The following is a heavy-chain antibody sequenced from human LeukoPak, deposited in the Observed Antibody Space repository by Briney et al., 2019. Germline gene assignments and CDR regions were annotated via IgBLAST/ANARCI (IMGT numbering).Heavy chain of an antibody. CDR1: GYSISSGYY. CDR3: ARDQAVAGYYYYYYMDV. Sequence: SETLSLTCTVSGYSISSGYYWGWIRQPPGKGLEWIGSIFHRGTTYYNPSLKSRVTISVDTSKNQFSLKLSSVTAADTAVYYCARDQAVAGYYYYYYMDVWGKGTTVTISS. J-gene: IGHJ6*03. V-gene: IGHV4-38-2*02. D-gene: IGHD6-19*01. CDR2: IFHRGTT.